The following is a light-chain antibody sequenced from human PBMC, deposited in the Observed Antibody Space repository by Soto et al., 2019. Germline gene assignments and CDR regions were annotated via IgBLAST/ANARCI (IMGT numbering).Light chain of an antibody. V-gene: IGKV3-11*01. Sequence: EIVLTPSPGTLSLSPGERATLSCRASQSVSNNYLAWYQQKPGQAPRLLIYGASNRATGIPARFSGSGSGTDFTLTISSLEPEDFAVYYCQQRSNWPPITFGQGTRLEI. CDR3: QQRSNWPPIT. CDR1: QSVSNNY. J-gene: IGKJ5*01. CDR2: GAS.